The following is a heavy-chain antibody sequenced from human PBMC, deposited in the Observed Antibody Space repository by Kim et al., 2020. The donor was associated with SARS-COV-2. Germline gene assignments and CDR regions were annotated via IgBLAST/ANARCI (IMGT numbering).Heavy chain of an antibody. CDR3: ARGNYVESVSLSDYYNG. D-gene: IGHD3-16*01. CDR1: GLRFDDFA. CDR2: ISYDGRNK. J-gene: IGHJ6*01. Sequence: GGSLRLSCAASGLRFDDFAMNWVRQAPGKGLEWVAVISYDGRNKEYADSVKGRFTVSRDNSKSTLFLQMNSLRVEDTAVYYCARGNYVESVSLSDYYNG. V-gene: IGHV3-30-3*01.